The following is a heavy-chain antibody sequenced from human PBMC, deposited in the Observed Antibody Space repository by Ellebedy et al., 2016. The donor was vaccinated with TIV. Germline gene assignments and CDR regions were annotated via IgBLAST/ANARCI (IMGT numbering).Heavy chain of an antibody. CDR1: GGSFNDDY. J-gene: IGHJ3*01. V-gene: IGHV4-34*01. Sequence: SETLSLXXAVFGGSFNDDYWSWIRQSPGKGLEWIGEINHGGSTNYNPSLKSRVTISVDTSKNQFSLRLTSVTAADTAVYYCARGCTTTSCYLGVWGQGTMVTVSS. CDR3: ARGCTTTSCYLGV. D-gene: IGHD2-2*01. CDR2: INHGGST.